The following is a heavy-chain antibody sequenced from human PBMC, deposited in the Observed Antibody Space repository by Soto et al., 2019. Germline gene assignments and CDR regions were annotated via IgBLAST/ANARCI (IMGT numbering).Heavy chain of an antibody. CDR1: GGSISSYY. V-gene: IGHV4-59*01. CDR3: ARDCGGDCYNAFDI. CDR2: IYYSGST. D-gene: IGHD2-21*01. J-gene: IGHJ3*02. Sequence: QVQLQESGPGLVKPSETLSLTCTVSGGSISSYYWSWIRQPPGKGLEWIGYIYYSGSTNYNPSLKSRVTISVDTSKNQFSLKLSSVTAADTAVCYCARDCGGDCYNAFDIWGQGTMVTVSS.